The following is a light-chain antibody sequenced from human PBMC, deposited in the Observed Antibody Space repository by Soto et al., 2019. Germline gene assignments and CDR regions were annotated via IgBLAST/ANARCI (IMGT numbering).Light chain of an antibody. CDR2: AAS. J-gene: IGKJ2*01. CDR1: QGISSF. V-gene: IGKV1-9*01. CDR3: QQHNSCPRS. Sequence: DIQLTQSPSFLSASVGDRVTIACRASQGISSFLVWYQQKPGKAPKVLIYAASTLQSGVPSRFSGSGSGTEFTLTIISLQPEDYATDYCQQHNSCPRSFCQGTKLEIK.